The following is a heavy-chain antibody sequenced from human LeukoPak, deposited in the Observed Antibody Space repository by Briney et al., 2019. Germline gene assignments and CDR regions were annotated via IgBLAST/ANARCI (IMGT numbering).Heavy chain of an antibody. CDR3: ARFTSTLLMYV. Sequence: GESLEISCKGSGYSFTCYWIGWVRQMPGKGLEWMRIIYPGDSDVRYRPSFQGQVTISADKSISTAYLQWSSLKASDTAMYYCARFTSTLLMYVWGKGTTVTVSS. V-gene: IGHV5-51*01. D-gene: IGHD2-2*01. CDR1: GYSFTCYW. CDR2: IYPGDSDV. J-gene: IGHJ6*04.